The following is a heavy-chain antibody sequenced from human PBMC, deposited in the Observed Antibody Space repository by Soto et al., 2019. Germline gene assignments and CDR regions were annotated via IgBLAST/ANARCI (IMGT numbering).Heavy chain of an antibody. D-gene: IGHD6-19*01. V-gene: IGHV3-33*01. Sequence: QVQLVESGGGVVQPGRSLRLSCAASGFTFSSHGMHWVRQAPGKGLEWVAVIWYDGSNKYYADSVKGRFTISRDNSKNTLYLQMNSLRVEDTAVYYCARVHSSGWFTFDYWGQGTLVTVSS. CDR3: ARVHSSGWFTFDY. CDR1: GFTFSSHG. CDR2: IWYDGSNK. J-gene: IGHJ4*02.